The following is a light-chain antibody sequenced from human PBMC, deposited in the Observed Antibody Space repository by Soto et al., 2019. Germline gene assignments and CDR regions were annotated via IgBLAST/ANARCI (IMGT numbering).Light chain of an antibody. J-gene: IGKJ5*01. Sequence: EVVLTQSPATLSVSPGERATLSSSASQSVSIKLAWYQQKPGHAPRLLIYDTSTRATGIPASFSGSGSGTEFTITISSLQYEDFAVYYCQQYNKWPTITFGQGTRLEIK. V-gene: IGKV3-15*01. CDR2: DTS. CDR3: QQYNKWPTIT. CDR1: QSVSIK.